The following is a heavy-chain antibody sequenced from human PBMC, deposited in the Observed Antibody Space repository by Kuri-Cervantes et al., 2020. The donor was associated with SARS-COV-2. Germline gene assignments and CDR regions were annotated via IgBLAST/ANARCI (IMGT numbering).Heavy chain of an antibody. CDR1: GFTFSDYY. V-gene: IGHV3-11*04. Sequence: GESLKISWAASGFTFSDYYMSWIRQAPGKGLEWVSYISSSGSTIYYADSVKGRFTISRDNARNSLYLQMNSLRAEDTAVYYCASNGWGFRNPGGVSGFDYWGQGTLVTVSS. CDR3: ASNGWGFRNPGGVSGFDY. CDR2: ISSSGSTI. D-gene: IGHD3-16*01. J-gene: IGHJ4*02.